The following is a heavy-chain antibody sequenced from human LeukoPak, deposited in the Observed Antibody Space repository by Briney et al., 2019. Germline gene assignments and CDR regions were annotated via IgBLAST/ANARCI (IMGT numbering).Heavy chain of an antibody. CDR3: ARPRVAAAGRGWFDP. CDR1: GVSISSSSYY. J-gene: IGHJ5*02. V-gene: IGHV4-39*01. CDR2: IYYSGST. Sequence: SETLSLTCTVSGVSISSSSYYWGWIRQPPGKGLEWIGSIYYSGSTYYNPSLKSRVTISVDTSKNQFSLKLSSVTSAETAVYYCARPRVAAAGRGWFDPWGQGTLVTVSS. D-gene: IGHD6-13*01.